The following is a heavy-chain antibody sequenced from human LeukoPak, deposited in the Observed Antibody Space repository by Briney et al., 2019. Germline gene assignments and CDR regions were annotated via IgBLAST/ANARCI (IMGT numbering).Heavy chain of an antibody. CDR1: GGSISSYY. Sequence: LETLSLSCTVPGGSISSYYWSWIRQPPGKGLERIWYIYHSGSINYNPSLKSRVTISVDASNNKFSLKLSSVTAAETALYYCARRGRYCSSTSCYSYFDYWGQGTLVTVSS. D-gene: IGHD2-2*02. CDR3: ARRGRYCSSTSCYSYFDY. J-gene: IGHJ4*02. V-gene: IGHV4-59*08. CDR2: IYHSGSI.